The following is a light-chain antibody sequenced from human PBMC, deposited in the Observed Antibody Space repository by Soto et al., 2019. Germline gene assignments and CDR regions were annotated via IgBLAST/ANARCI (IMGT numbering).Light chain of an antibody. J-gene: IGLJ1*01. Sequence: QSALTQPASVSWSPGQSITISCTGTSSDVGGYNYVSWYQQHPGKAPKLMIYDVSNRPSGVSNRFSGSKSGNTASLTISGLQAEDEADYYCISYTSSITRVFGTGTKVTVL. V-gene: IGLV2-14*01. CDR2: DVS. CDR3: ISYTSSITRV. CDR1: SSDVGGYNY.